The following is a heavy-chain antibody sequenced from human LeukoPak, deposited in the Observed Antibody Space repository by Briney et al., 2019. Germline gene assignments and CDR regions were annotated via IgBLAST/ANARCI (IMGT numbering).Heavy chain of an antibody. Sequence: SETLSLTCAVYGGSFSGYYWSWIRQPPGKGLEWIGYIYYSGSTSYNPSLKSRVTISVDASKNQFSLKLSSVTAADTAVYYCARVRPRGYYDSSGYYGNYHMDVWGKGTTVTVSS. CDR2: IYYSGST. D-gene: IGHD3-22*01. CDR3: ARVRPRGYYDSSGYYGNYHMDV. V-gene: IGHV4-59*01. J-gene: IGHJ6*03. CDR1: GGSFSGYY.